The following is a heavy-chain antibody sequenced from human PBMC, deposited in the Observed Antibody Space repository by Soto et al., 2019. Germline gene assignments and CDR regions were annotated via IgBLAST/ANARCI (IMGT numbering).Heavy chain of an antibody. Sequence: QVQLVQSGAEVKKPGASVKVSCKASGYTFSSYALHWVRQAPGQRLEWMGWINAGNGHTKYSQKFQGRVTFTRDTSASTAYMELSSLRSEDTAVYYCASPSYGSGSYYWGQGTLVTVSS. D-gene: IGHD3-10*01. V-gene: IGHV1-3*01. CDR1: GYTFSSYA. CDR2: INAGNGHT. CDR3: ASPSYGSGSYY. J-gene: IGHJ4*02.